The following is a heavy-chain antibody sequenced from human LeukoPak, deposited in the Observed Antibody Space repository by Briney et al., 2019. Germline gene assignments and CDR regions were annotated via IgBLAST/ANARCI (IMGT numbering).Heavy chain of an antibody. Sequence: GGSLRLSCTAPGFTFGDFAMSWFRQAPGKGLEWVAFIRSKTYRGTTEYATSVKGRFTISRDDSKSIAYLQMDSLKTEDTAVYYCTRDTVYYDSTDWGQGTLVTVSS. CDR2: IRSKTYRGTT. D-gene: IGHD3-9*01. CDR3: TRDTVYYDSTD. J-gene: IGHJ4*02. V-gene: IGHV3-49*03. CDR1: GFTFGDFA.